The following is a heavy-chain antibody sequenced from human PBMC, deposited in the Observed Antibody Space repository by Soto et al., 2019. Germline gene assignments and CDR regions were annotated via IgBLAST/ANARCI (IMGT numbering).Heavy chain of an antibody. CDR2: ISWDSGRI. D-gene: IGHD6-19*01. Sequence: EVQLVESGGGLVQPGRSLRLSCAASGFTFDDYAMHWVRQAPGTGLEWVSGISWDSGRIGYADSVKGRFTISRDNVANSMYLQMNSLRTEETALCFCARGIAVGASGYYFDYWGQGTLVTVSS. V-gene: IGHV3-9*01. CDR1: GFTFDDYA. CDR3: ARGIAVGASGYYFDY. J-gene: IGHJ4*02.